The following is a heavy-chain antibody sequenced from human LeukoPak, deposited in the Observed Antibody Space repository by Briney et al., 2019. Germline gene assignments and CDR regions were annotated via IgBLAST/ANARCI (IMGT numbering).Heavy chain of an antibody. CDR3: AGVDY. Sequence: PGGSLRLSCAASGFTFSSYAMTWVRQAPGKGLEWVAVISYDGSNKYYADSVKGRFTISRDNSKNTLYLQMNSLRAEDTAVYYCAGVDYWGQGTLVTVSS. J-gene: IGHJ4*02. V-gene: IGHV3-30-3*01. CDR2: ISYDGSNK. D-gene: IGHD3-16*01. CDR1: GFTFSSYA.